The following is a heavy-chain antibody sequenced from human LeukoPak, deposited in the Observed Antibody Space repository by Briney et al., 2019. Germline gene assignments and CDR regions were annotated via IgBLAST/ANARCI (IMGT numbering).Heavy chain of an antibody. CDR1: GFTFSSYW. J-gene: IGHJ4*02. CDR2: IKQDGSEK. Sequence: GGSLRLSCAASGFTFSSYWMSWVRQAPGKGLEWVANIKQDGSEKYYVDSVKGRFTISRDNAKNSLYLQMNSLRAGDTAVYYCARILVVVPAAVLYFDYWGQGTLVTVSS. CDR3: ARILVVVPAAVLYFDY. D-gene: IGHD2-2*01. V-gene: IGHV3-7*01.